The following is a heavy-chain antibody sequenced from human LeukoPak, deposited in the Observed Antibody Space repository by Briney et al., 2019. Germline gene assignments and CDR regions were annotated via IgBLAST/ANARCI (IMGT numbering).Heavy chain of an antibody. CDR1: GYTFAVYY. Sequence: GASVKVSCKASGYTFAVYYIHWVRQAPGQGLEWMGIFNPSGDTTSYAQKLQGRVTMTRDTSTSTVYMELSSLRSEDTALYYCARGRTVTNDFDLWGRGTLVTVSS. CDR2: FNPSGDTT. V-gene: IGHV1-46*01. J-gene: IGHJ2*01. CDR3: ARGRTVTNDFDL. D-gene: IGHD4-11*01.